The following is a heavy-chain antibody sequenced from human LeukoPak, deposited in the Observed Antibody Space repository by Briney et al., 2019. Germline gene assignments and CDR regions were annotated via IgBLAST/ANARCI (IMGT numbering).Heavy chain of an antibody. Sequence: GASVKVSCKASGGTFSSYAISWVRQAPGQGLEWMGGIAPIFGSANYAQKFQGRVTITADESTTTAYMELTGLRSEDTAVYYCAKDEGVANRWFDPWGQGTLVTVSS. CDR3: AKDEGVANRWFDP. CDR2: IAPIFGSA. J-gene: IGHJ5*02. V-gene: IGHV1-69*13. D-gene: IGHD5-12*01. CDR1: GGTFSSYA.